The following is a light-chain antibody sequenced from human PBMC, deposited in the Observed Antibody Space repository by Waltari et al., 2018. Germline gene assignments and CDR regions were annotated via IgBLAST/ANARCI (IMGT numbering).Light chain of an antibody. CDR2: KTS. CDR1: QSIDRW. Sequence: DIQMTQSPSTLSASVGYRVTITCRASQSIDRWLAWHQQKPGKAPKALIYKTSSLESGVPSRFSGSGSGTEFTLTISSLQPDDFATYYCQQYYSDSITFGQGTRLEIK. V-gene: IGKV1-5*03. CDR3: QQYYSDSIT. J-gene: IGKJ5*01.